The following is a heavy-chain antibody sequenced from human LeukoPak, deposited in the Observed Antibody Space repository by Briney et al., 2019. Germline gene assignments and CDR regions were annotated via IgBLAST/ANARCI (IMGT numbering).Heavy chain of an antibody. V-gene: IGHV3-30*02. CDR3: AKDPGESSGWYGWFDP. CDR1: GFTFNNYG. D-gene: IGHD6-19*01. CDR2: IRYNGNNQ. Sequence: GGSLRLSCAASGFTFNNYGMHWVRQAPGKGLEWVAFIRYNGNNQYYADSVKGRFTISRDNSKNTLYLQMNSLRAEDTAVYYCAKDPGESSGWYGWFDPWGQGTLVTVSS. J-gene: IGHJ5*02.